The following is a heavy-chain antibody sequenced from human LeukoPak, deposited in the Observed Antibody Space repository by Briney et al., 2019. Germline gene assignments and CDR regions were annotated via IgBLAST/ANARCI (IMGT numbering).Heavy chain of an antibody. V-gene: IGHV3-23*01. CDR2: ISGSGAST. J-gene: IGHJ6*04. D-gene: IGHD3-16*02. Sequence: GGSLRLSCAASGFTFSSCAMSWVRQAPGKGLEWVSAISGSGASTYYADSVKGRFTISRDSSKNTLYVQMNSLRAEDTAVYYCAKASYRYYYYYGMDVWGKGTTVTVSS. CDR3: AKASYRYYYYYGMDV. CDR1: GFTFSSCA.